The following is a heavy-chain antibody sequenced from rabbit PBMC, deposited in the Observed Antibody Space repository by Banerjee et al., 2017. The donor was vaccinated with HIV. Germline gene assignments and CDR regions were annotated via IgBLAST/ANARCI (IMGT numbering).Heavy chain of an antibody. Sequence: QEQLVESGGGLVKPGASLTLTCKASGFSFSSYFYMCWVRQAPGKGLELIACIYTTSGSTWYASWVNGRFTISRSTSLNTVDLQMTSLTAADTATYFCARDLENYAYTSYLDLWGPGTLVTVS. D-gene: IGHD8-1*01. CDR2: IYTTSGST. CDR3: ARDLENYAYTSYLDL. CDR1: GFSFSSYFY. V-gene: IGHV1S43*01. J-gene: IGHJ4*01.